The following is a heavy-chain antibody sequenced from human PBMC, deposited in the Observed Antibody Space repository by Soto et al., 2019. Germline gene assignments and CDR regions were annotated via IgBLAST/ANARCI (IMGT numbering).Heavy chain of an antibody. V-gene: IGHV6-1*01. CDR3: ARDLVAVAGITEKYYYYGMDV. CDR2: TYYRSKWYN. Sequence: SQTLSLTCAISGDSVSSNSAAWNWIRQSPSRGLEWLGRTYYRSKWYNDYAVSVKSRITINPDTSKNQFSLQLNSVTPEDTAVYYCARDLVAVAGITEKYYYYGMDVWGQGTTVTVS. CDR1: GDSVSSNSAA. J-gene: IGHJ6*02. D-gene: IGHD6-19*01.